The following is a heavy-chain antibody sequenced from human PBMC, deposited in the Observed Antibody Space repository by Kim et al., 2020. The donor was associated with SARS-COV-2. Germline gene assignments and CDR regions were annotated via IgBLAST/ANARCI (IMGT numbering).Heavy chain of an antibody. CDR3: ARDQGYYDILTGHDY. V-gene: IGHV3-7*01. CDR2: IKQDGSEK. CDR1: GFTFSSYW. D-gene: IGHD3-9*01. Sequence: GGSLRLSCAASGFTFSSYWMSWVRQAPGKGLEWVANIKQDGSEKYYVDSVKGRFTISRDNAKNSLYLQMNSLRAEDTAVYYCARDQGYYDILTGHDYWGQGTLVTVSS. J-gene: IGHJ4*02.